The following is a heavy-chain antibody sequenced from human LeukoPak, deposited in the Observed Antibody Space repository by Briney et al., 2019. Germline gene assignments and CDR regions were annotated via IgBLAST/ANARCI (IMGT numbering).Heavy chain of an antibody. CDR1: GYTFTNYA. CDR3: ARDLGYCSGGSCTEFIY. CDR2: INAANGNT. Sequence: ASVKVSCKASGYTFTNYAMHWARQAPGQRFEWVGWINAANGNTKYSEKFQGRVTITRDTSANTAYMELSSLRSEDTAVYYCARDLGYCSGGSCTEFIYWGQGTLVTVSS. J-gene: IGHJ4*02. D-gene: IGHD2-15*01. V-gene: IGHV1-3*01.